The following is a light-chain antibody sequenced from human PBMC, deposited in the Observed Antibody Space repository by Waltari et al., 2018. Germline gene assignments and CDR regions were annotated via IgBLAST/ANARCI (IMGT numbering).Light chain of an antibody. CDR1: GSDVGGYNL. CDR2: EGS. V-gene: IGLV2-23*03. Sequence: QSALTQPASVSGSPGQSITISCTGPGSDVGGYNLVSWHQQHPGKAPKLMIYEGSKRPSGVSNRFSGSKSGNTASLTISGLQAEDEADYYCCSYAGSSTFVYVFGTGTKVTVL. J-gene: IGLJ1*01. CDR3: CSYAGSSTFVYV.